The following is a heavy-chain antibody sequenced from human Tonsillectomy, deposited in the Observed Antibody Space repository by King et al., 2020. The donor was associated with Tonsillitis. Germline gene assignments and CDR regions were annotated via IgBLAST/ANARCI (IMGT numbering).Heavy chain of an antibody. D-gene: IGHD3-22*01. CDR2: ISYDGSNK. CDR3: ATDSFGNFYWYFYL. J-gene: IGHJ2*01. V-gene: IGHV3-30*03. CDR1: GFTFNNYG. Sequence: VQLVESGGGVVQPGRSLRLSCAASGFTFNNYGMHWVRQAPGKGLEWVAVISYDGSNKYYGDSVKGRFTISRDNSKNTLFLQMNSLRTEDTAVYYCATDSFGNFYWYFYLWGRGTMVTVSS.